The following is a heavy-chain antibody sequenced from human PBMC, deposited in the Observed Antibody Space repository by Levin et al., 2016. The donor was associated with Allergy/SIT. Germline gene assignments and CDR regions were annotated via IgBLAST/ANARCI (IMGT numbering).Heavy chain of an antibody. J-gene: IGHJ5*02. D-gene: IGHD3-3*01. CDR3: ARQMAYLYYDFWSGYLNWFDP. CDR1: GFTFSSYW. CDR2: IKQDGSEK. V-gene: IGHV3-7*04. Sequence: GSLRLSCAASGFTFSSYWMSWVRQAPGKGLEWVANIKQDGSEKYYVDSVKGRFTISRDNAKNSLYLQMNSLRDEDTAVYYCARQMAYLYYDFWSGYLNWFDPWGQGTLVTVSS.